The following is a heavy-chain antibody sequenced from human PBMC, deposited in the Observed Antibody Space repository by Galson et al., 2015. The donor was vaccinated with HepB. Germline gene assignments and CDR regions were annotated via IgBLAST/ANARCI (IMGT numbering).Heavy chain of an antibody. V-gene: IGHV3-23*01. CDR3: AKEQIRGYSWDYYYGMDV. CDR1: GFTFSSYA. CDR2: ISGSGGST. J-gene: IGHJ6*02. Sequence: SLRLSCAASGFTFSSYAMSWVRQAPGKGLEWVSAISGSGGSTYYADSVKGRFTISRDSPKNTLYLQMNSLRAEDTAVYYCAKEQIRGYSWDYYYGMDVWGQGTTVTVSS. D-gene: IGHD5-18*01.